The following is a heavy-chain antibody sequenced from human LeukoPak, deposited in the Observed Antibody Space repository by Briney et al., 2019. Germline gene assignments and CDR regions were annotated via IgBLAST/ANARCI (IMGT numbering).Heavy chain of an antibody. D-gene: IGHD1-14*01. V-gene: IGHV3-7*01. Sequence: GESLRLSCAASGFTFSSYWMSWVRQAPGKGLEWVANIKQDGSEKYYVDSVKGRFIISRDNAKNSLYLQMNSLRAEDTAVYYCARAANPWEAFDIWGQGTMVTVSS. CDR2: IKQDGSEK. J-gene: IGHJ3*02. CDR3: ARAANPWEAFDI. CDR1: GFTFSSYW.